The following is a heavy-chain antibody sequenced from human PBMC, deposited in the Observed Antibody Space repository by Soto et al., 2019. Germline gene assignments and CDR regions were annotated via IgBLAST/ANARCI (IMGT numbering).Heavy chain of an antibody. D-gene: IGHD3-22*01. CDR1: GFTFSSYS. CDR3: ARDRHYYDSSGDPKPFDY. V-gene: IGHV3-21*01. J-gene: IGHJ4*02. Sequence: EVQLVESGGGLVNPGGSLRLSCAASGFTFSSYSMNWVRQAPGKGLEWVSCISSSSSYIYYADSVKGRFTIARDNAKNSLYRQMNSRSAEDTAVYFCARDRHYYDSSGDPKPFDYWGQGTLVTVSS. CDR2: ISSSSSYI.